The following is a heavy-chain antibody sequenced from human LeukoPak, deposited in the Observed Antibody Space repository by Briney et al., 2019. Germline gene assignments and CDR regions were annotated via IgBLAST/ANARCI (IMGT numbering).Heavy chain of an antibody. Sequence: KASETLSLTCAVYGGSFSGYYWSWIRQPPGKGLEWIGEINHSGSTNYNPSLKSRVTISVDTSKNQFSLKLSSVTAADTAVYYCARGIFRMVRGVAPNYWGQGTLVTVSS. J-gene: IGHJ4*02. CDR2: INHSGST. V-gene: IGHV4-34*01. CDR1: GGSFSGYY. D-gene: IGHD3-10*01. CDR3: ARGIFRMVRGVAPNY.